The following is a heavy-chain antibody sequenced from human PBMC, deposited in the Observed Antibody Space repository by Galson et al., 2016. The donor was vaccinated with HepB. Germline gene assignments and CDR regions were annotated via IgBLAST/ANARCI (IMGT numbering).Heavy chain of an antibody. V-gene: IGHV1-69*01. J-gene: IGHJ2*01. CDR3: ARGGNPYWYFDL. Sequence: GGTFSSSGISWVRQAPGQRLEWMGGIIPIFAPAIYAQKFQGRVTVNVDESTSTAYMELSRLRSEDTAVYFCARGGNPYWYFDLWGRGTLVTVSS. D-gene: IGHD1-1*01. CDR1: GGTFSSSG. CDR2: IIPIFAPA.